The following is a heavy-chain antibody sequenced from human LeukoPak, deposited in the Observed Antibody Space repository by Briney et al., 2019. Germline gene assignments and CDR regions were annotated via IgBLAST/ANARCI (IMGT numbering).Heavy chain of an antibody. CDR1: GGTFSSYA. CDR3: ARDTPYCSSTSCYSDY. CDR2: IIPIFGTA. V-gene: IGHV1-69*05. Sequence: ASVKVSCKASGGTFSSYAISWVRQAPGQGLEWMGRIIPIFGTANYAQKLQGRVTMTTDTSTSTAYMELRSLRSDDTAVYYCARDTPYCSSTSCYSDYWGQGTLVTVSS. J-gene: IGHJ4*02. D-gene: IGHD2-2*01.